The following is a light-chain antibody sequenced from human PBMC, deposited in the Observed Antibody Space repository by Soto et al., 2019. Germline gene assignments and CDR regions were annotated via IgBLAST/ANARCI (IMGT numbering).Light chain of an antibody. CDR1: QSISPW. CDR2: EAS. J-gene: IGKJ1*01. V-gene: IGKV1-5*03. Sequence: DIRMTQSPSTLSASVGDRVTITCRARQSISPWLAWYQQKPGKAPKLLIYEASSLESGVSSRFSGSGSGTECTLTITSLQPDDFATYYCQQYDSYRTFGPGTKVEI. CDR3: QQYDSYRT.